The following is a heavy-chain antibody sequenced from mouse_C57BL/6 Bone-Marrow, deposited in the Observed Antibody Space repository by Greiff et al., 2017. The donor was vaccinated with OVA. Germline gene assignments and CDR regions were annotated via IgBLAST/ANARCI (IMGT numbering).Heavy chain of an antibody. CDR1: GFSLTSYG. CDR2: IWSGGST. V-gene: IGHV2-2*01. Sequence: VQVVESGPGLVQPSQSLSITCTVSGFSLTSYGVHWVRQSPGKGLEWLGVIWSGGSTDYNAAFISRLSISKDNSKSQVFFKMNSLQADDTAIYYCARLDSSGLDYWGQGTTLTVSS. J-gene: IGHJ2*01. CDR3: ARLDSSGLDY. D-gene: IGHD3-2*02.